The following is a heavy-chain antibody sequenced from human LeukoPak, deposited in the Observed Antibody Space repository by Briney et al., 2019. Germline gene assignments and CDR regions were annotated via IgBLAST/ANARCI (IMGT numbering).Heavy chain of an antibody. D-gene: IGHD3-10*01. CDR1: GYSFTSYW. CDR2: IYPGDSDT. CDR3: ARHGDSYGSGSYIDY. Sequence: GESLKISCKGSGYSFTSYWIGWVRQMPGKGLEWMGIIYPGDSDTRYSPSFQGQVTISADKSISTAYLQWSSLKASDTAMYYCARHGDSYGSGSYIDYWGQGTLVTVSS. V-gene: IGHV5-51*01. J-gene: IGHJ4*02.